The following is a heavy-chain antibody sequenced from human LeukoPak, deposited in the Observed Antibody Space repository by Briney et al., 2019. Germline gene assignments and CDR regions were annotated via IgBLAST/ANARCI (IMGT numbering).Heavy chain of an antibody. J-gene: IGHJ6*04. CDR1: GFTFSSYA. V-gene: IGHV3-23*01. CDR3: AKAPECYRELCEMDV. Sequence: GGSLRLSCAASGFTFSSYAMSWVRQAPGKGLEWVSAISGSGGSTYYADSVKGRFTISRDNSKNTLYLQMNSLRAEDTAVYYCAKAPECYRELCEMDVWGKGTTVTVSS. CDR2: ISGSGGST. D-gene: IGHD3-16*01.